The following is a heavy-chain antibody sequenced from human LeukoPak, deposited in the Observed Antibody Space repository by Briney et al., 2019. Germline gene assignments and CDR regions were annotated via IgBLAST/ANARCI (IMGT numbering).Heavy chain of an antibody. Sequence: PGASVKVSCKAPGYTFTSYDINWVRQATGQGLEWMGWMNPNSGNTGYAQKFQGRVTMTRNTSISTAYMELSSLRSEDTAVYYCASSIAAAGITPGNFDYWGQGTLVTVSS. CDR2: MNPNSGNT. J-gene: IGHJ4*02. CDR1: GYTFTSYD. CDR3: ASSIAAAGITPGNFDY. V-gene: IGHV1-8*01. D-gene: IGHD6-13*01.